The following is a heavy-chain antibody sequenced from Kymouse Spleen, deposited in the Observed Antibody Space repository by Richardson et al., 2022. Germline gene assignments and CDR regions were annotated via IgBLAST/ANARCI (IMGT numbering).Heavy chain of an antibody. CDR3: AKDGGLWFGELLSPYFDY. Sequence: EVQLVESGGGLVQPGRSLRLSCAASGFTFDDYAMHWVRQAPGKGLEWVSGISWNSGSIGYADSVKGRFTISRDNAKNSLYLQMNSLRAEDTALYYCAKDGGLWFGELLSPYFDYWGQGTLVTVSS. V-gene: IGHV3-9*01. CDR1: GFTFDDYA. CDR2: ISWNSGSI. J-gene: IGHJ4*02. D-gene: IGHD3-10*01.